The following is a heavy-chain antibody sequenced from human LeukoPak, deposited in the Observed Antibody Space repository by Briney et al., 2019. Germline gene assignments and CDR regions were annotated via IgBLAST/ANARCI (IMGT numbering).Heavy chain of an antibody. Sequence: GGSLRLSCAASGFTFSSYGMHWVRQAPGKGLEGVAVISYDGSNKYYADSVKGRFTISRDNSKNTLYLQMNSLRAEDTAVYYCAKEALVITSYYFDYWGQGTLVTVSS. CDR1: GFTFSSYG. V-gene: IGHV3-30*18. CDR2: ISYDGSNK. CDR3: AKEALVITSYYFDY. J-gene: IGHJ4*02. D-gene: IGHD3-22*01.